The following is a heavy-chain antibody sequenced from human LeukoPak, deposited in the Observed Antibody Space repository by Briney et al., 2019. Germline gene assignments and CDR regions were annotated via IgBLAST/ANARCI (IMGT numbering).Heavy chain of an antibody. Sequence: GGPLRLLCTASEFTLSTYDMHGVRESPEKGLEYVSAISSNGGNTYYANSVKRRFTISRDNSKNTLYLQTGSLRAEDMAVYYCARKRSSSAWTFDYWGQGTLVTVSS. V-gene: IGHV3-64*01. CDR3: ARKRSSSAWTFDY. D-gene: IGHD6-19*01. CDR1: EFTLSTYD. J-gene: IGHJ4*02. CDR2: ISSNGGNT.